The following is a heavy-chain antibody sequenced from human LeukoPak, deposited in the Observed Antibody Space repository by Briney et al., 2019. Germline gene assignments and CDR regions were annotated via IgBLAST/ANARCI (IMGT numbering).Heavy chain of an antibody. V-gene: IGHV4-4*07. CDR3: ARRSSGSSASAFDI. D-gene: IGHD5-12*01. J-gene: IGHJ3*02. CDR1: GGSISGYY. CDR2: IYPTGTT. Sequence: PSENLSLTCTVSGGSISGYYWNWIRQATGQGLEWVGHIYPTGTTNYSPSPKSRVTMSLDTSKNQFSLRLNSLTAADTAVYYCARRSSGSSASAFDIWGQGTVVSVSS.